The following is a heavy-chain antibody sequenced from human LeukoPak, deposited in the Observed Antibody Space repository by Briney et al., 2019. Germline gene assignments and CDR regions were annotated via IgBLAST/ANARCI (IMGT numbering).Heavy chain of an antibody. V-gene: IGHV3-9*01. CDR2: ISWNSGSI. J-gene: IGHJ3*02. D-gene: IGHD5-18*01. CDR3: AKETYSPYDAFDI. Sequence: PGGSLRLSCAASGFTFSSYAMHWVRQAPGKGLEWVSGISWNSGSIGYADSVKGRFTISRDNAKNSLYLQMNSLRAEDTALYYCAKETYSPYDAFDIWGQGTMVTVSS. CDR1: GFTFSSYA.